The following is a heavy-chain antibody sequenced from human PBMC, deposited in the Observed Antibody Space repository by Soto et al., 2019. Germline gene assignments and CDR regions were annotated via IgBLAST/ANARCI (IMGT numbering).Heavy chain of an antibody. CDR1: LFTFSSYA. J-gene: IGHJ6*02. CDR2: ISGSGGST. D-gene: IGHD5-18*01. V-gene: IGHV3-23*01. Sequence: SLRLSCSASLFTFSSYAMRLVRQAPGKGLEWVSAISGSGGSTYYADSVKGRFTISRDNSKNTLYLQMNSLRAEDTAVYYCAKDLRLPEVWGQGTTVTVSS. CDR3: AKDLRLPEV.